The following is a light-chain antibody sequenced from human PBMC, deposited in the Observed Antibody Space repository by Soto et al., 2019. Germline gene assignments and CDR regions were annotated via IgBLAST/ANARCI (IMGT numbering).Light chain of an antibody. CDR1: QSLSNS. CDR3: QQHNGWPLT. CDR2: GAS. V-gene: IGKV3-15*01. Sequence: EIVMTQSPATLSVSPGERVTLSCRGSQSLSNSLAWYQQRPGQAPRLLIYGASTRATGVPARFSGSGSGTEFTFTISSLQSEDFAVYYCQQHNGWPLTFGGGTKVEIK. J-gene: IGKJ4*01.